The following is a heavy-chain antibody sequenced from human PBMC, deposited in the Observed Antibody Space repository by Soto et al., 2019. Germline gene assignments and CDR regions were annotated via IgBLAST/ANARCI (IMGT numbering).Heavy chain of an antibody. D-gene: IGHD6-19*01. CDR2: ISAYNGNT. J-gene: IGHJ4*02. V-gene: IGHV1-18*04. CDR3: ARVPELAGTATIDY. Sequence: ASVKVSCKASGYTFTSYGISWVRQAPGQGLEWMGWISAYNGNTNYAQKLQGRVTMTTDTSTSTAYMELRSLRSDDTAVYYCARVPELAGTATIDYWGQGTLVTVSS. CDR1: GYTFTSYG.